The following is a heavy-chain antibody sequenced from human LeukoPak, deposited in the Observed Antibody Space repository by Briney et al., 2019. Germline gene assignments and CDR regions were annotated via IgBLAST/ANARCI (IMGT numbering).Heavy chain of an antibody. J-gene: IGHJ4*02. CDR2: INPSGGST. CDR3: ATTAYGDFDY. D-gene: IGHD4-17*01. Sequence: ASGKVSCKASGDTFTSYGISWVRQAPGQGLEWMGIINPSGGSTIYAQKFQRRVTMTEDTSTDTAYMELSSLRSEDTAVYYCATTAYGDFDYWGQGTLVTVSS. CDR1: GDTFTSYG. V-gene: IGHV1-46*01.